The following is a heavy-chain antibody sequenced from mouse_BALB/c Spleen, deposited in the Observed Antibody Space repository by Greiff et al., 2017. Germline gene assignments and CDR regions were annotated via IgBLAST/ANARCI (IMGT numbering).Heavy chain of an antibody. CDR2: IDPENGDT. CDR3: NMRPGNYDLDY. CDR1: GFNIKDYY. V-gene: IGHV14-4*02. D-gene: IGHD2-1*01. J-gene: IGHJ2*01. Sequence: VQLQQSGAELVRSGASVTLSCTASGFNIKDYYMHWVKQRPEQGLEWIGWIDPENGDTEYAPKFQGKATMTADTSSNTAYLQISSLTSEDTAVYYCNMRPGNYDLDYWGQGTTLTVSS.